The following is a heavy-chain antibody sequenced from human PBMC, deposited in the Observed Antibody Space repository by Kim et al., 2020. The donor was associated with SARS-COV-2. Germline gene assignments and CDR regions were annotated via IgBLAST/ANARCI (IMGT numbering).Heavy chain of an antibody. CDR2: ISYDGSNK. D-gene: IGHD2-21*01. CDR3: SASSYSEEYYFAY. Sequence: GGSLRLSCAASGFTFSSYAMHWVRQAPGKGLEWVAVISYDGSNKYYADSVKGRFTISRDNSKNTLYLQMNSLRAEDTAVYYCSASSYSEEYYFAYWGQGTLVTVSS. CDR1: GFTFSSYA. J-gene: IGHJ4*02. V-gene: IGHV3-30*04.